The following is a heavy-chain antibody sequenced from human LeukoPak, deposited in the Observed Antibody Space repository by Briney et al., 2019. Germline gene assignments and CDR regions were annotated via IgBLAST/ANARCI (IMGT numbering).Heavy chain of an antibody. Sequence: ASVKVSCKASGYTFTSYGISWVRQAPGQGLEWMGWINPNSGGTNYAQKFQGRVTMTRDTSISTAYMELSRLRSDDTAVYYCASFGVQRSSWEQKYWGQGTLVTVSS. CDR2: INPNSGGT. V-gene: IGHV1-2*02. D-gene: IGHD6-13*01. J-gene: IGHJ4*02. CDR3: ASFGVQRSSWEQKY. CDR1: GYTFTSYG.